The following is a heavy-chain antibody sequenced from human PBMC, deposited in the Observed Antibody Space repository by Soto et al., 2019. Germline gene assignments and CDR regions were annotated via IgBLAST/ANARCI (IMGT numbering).Heavy chain of an antibody. CDR3: AASVTMIVVVIHFDY. V-gene: IGHV1-69*01. Sequence: QVQLVQSGAEVKKPGSSVKVSCKASGGTFSSYAISWVRQPPGQGLEWMGGIIPIFGTANYAQKFQGRVTITADESTSTAYMELSSLRSEDTAVYYCAASVTMIVVVIHFDYWGQGTLVTVSS. J-gene: IGHJ4*02. CDR1: GGTFSSYA. D-gene: IGHD3-22*01. CDR2: IIPIFGTA.